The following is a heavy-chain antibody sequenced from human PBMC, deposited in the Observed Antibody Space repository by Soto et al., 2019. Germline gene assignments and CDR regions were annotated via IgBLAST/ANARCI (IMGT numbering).Heavy chain of an antibody. V-gene: IGHV6-1*01. CDR2: SYYRSKWYN. D-gene: IGHD2-15*01. J-gene: IGHJ6*02. Sequence: SQTLSLTSTIYGHSVSSNSAAWNWISQSPSRGLEWLGRSYYRSKWYNAYAVSVKSRITINPDTSKNQFFLQQNSVTPEDTAVYYCAREVASPHTPTYNYYGMDVWGQGTTVTVSS. CDR3: AREVASPHTPTYNYYGMDV. CDR1: GHSVSSNSAA.